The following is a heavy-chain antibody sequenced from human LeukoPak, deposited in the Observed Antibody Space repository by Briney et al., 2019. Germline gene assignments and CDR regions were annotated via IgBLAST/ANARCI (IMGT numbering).Heavy chain of an antibody. D-gene: IGHD3-3*01. CDR1: GGSISSYY. Sequence: PSETLSLTCTVSGGSISSYYWSWIRQPPGKGLEWIGYIYHSGSTYYNPSLKSRVTISVDRSKNQFSLKLSSVTAADTAVYYCARTYYDFWSGSPDYFDYWGQGTLVTVSS. CDR3: ARTYYDFWSGSPDYFDY. V-gene: IGHV4-59*12. J-gene: IGHJ4*02. CDR2: IYHSGST.